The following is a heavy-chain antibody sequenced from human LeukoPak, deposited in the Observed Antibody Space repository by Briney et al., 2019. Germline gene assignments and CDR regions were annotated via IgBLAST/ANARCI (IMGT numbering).Heavy chain of an antibody. CDR2: ITNNNGKT. D-gene: IGHD6-19*01. CDR1: GFTVSRYA. Sequence: PGGSLRLSGIPFGFTVSRYAMGWVRQVPGKGLEWVASITNNNGKTYYADSVKGRFTISRDESENTVYLQMNSLRAEDTAVYYCAKDHPSSGWPTFEYWGQGTLVTASP. J-gene: IGHJ4*02. CDR3: AKDHPSSGWPTFEY. V-gene: IGHV3-23*01.